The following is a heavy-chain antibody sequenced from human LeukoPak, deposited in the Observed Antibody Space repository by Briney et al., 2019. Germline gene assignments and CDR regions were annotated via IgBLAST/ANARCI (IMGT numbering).Heavy chain of an antibody. CDR1: GYTFTGYY. CDR2: INPNGGGT. J-gene: IGHJ4*02. V-gene: IGHV1-2*02. D-gene: IGHD3-22*01. CDR3: ARDFYYDSSGYHDY. Sequence: GASVKVSCKASGYTFTGYYMHWVRQAPGQGLEWMGWINPNGGGTNYAQKFQGRVTMTRDTSISTAYMELSRLRSDDTAVYYCARDFYYDSSGYHDYWGQGTLVTVSS.